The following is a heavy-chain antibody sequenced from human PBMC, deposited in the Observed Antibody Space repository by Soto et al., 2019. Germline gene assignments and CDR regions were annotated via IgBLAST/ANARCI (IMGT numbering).Heavy chain of an antibody. CDR1: GGSISSSSYY. V-gene: IGHV4-39*01. CDR2: IYYSGST. CDR3: ASQYCSSTSCLSVDP. Sequence: SETLSLTCTVSGGSISSSSYYWGWIRQPPGKGLEWIGSIYYSGSTYYNPSLKSRVPISVDTSKNHFSLKLSSVTAADTAVYYCASQYCSSTSCLSVDPWGQGTLVTVSS. J-gene: IGHJ5*02. D-gene: IGHD2-2*01.